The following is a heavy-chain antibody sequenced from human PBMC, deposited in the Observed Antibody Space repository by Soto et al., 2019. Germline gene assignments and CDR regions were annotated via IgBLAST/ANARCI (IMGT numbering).Heavy chain of an antibody. CDR3: AKDSGSYPPRYFDY. J-gene: IGHJ4*02. D-gene: IGHD1-26*01. CDR2: ISGSGGST. V-gene: IGHV3-23*01. Sequence: GGSLRLSCAASGFNFSSYAMSWVRQAPGKGLELISAISGSGGSTYYADCVKGRFSICRDSSKSTLYLQMVSLRAEDTAVYYCAKDSGSYPPRYFDYLGQGALVTVSS. CDR1: GFNFSSYA.